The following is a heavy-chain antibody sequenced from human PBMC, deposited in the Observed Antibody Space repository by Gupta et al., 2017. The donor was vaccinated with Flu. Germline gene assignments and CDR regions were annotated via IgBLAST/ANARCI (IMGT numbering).Heavy chain of an antibody. CDR2: ISSSATYI. V-gene: IGHV3-21*01. Sequence: EVQLVESGGGLVKPGGSLSLSCAASGFIFRNYIMTWVRQAPGKGLEWVSSISSSATYIYYADSVKGRFAISRDDAKNSLFLQMNSLRAEDTAVYYCARDLRYGTSSLDYWGPGSLVTVSS. CDR3: ARDLRYGTSSLDY. D-gene: IGHD2-8*01. CDR1: GFIFRNYI. J-gene: IGHJ4*01.